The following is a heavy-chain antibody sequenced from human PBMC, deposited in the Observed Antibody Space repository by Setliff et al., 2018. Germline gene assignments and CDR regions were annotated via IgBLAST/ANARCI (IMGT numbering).Heavy chain of an antibody. D-gene: IGHD2-2*01. CDR2: VHFTGST. Sequence: KSSETLSLTCTVSGGSISSYYWSWIRQPPGKGLEWIGYVHFTGSTNYNPSLKSRVTISVDTSKNQFSLKLSSVTAADTAVYYCARYYCSSTSCSPWYYYYYMDVWGKGTTVTVSS. CDR3: ARYYCSSTSCSPWYYYYYMDV. V-gene: IGHV4-59*01. J-gene: IGHJ6*03. CDR1: GGSISSYY.